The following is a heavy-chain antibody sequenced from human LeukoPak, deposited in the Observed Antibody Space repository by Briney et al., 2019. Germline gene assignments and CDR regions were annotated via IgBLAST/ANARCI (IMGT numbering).Heavy chain of an antibody. CDR3: ANDSWEVGATSEIDY. D-gene: IGHD1-26*01. V-gene: IGHV3-30*02. CDR2: IRYDGSNK. CDR1: GFSFNNYG. J-gene: IGHJ4*02. Sequence: GGSLKLSCAASGFSFNNYGMHWVRQAPGKGLEWVAFIRYDGSNKYYADSMKGRFIISRDNSKNTLYLQMSSLRVEDTAVYYCANDSWEVGATSEIDYWGQGTLVTVSS.